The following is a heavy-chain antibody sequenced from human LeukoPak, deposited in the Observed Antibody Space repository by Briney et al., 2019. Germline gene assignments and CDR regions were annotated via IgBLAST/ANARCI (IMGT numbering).Heavy chain of an antibody. J-gene: IGHJ3*02. CDR1: GFTFSSYW. V-gene: IGHV3-74*01. D-gene: IGHD6-19*01. CDR3: ARKVTKEWLDVFDAFDI. CDR2: INSDGSST. Sequence: GGSLSLSCAASGFTFSSYWMHWVRRAPGKGLVWVSRINSDGSSTSYADSVKGRFTISRDNAKNTLYLQMNSLRAEDTAVYYCARKVTKEWLDVFDAFDIWGQGTMVTVSS.